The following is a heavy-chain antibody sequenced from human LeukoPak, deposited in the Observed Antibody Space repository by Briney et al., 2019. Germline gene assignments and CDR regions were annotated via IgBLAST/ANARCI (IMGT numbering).Heavy chain of an antibody. V-gene: IGHV3-23*01. D-gene: IGHD2-21*02. J-gene: IGHJ3*02. CDR1: GFAFSAYA. Sequence: PGGSLRLSYVASGFAFSAYALSWVRHTPGKGLEWVSTVSGSGGRTFYADSVKVRFTISRDNSKKTVSLQMNSLRVDDTAVYYCAKGGAAMTDAPHGDVVTTALGGFDIWGQGSMVTVSS. CDR2: VSGSGGRT. CDR3: AKGGAAMTDAPHGDVVTTALGGFDI.